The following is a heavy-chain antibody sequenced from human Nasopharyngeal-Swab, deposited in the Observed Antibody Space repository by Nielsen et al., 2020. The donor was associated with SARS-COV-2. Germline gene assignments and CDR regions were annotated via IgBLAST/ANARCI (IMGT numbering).Heavy chain of an antibody. CDR2: IRSKVYGGTT. CDR3: TRGYDTFDY. D-gene: IGHD3-22*01. J-gene: IGHJ4*02. CDR1: GFTFGDYA. Sequence: GESLKISCTASGFTFGDYAMSWVRQAPGKGLEWVGFIRSKVYGGTTEYAASVKGRFTISRDDSKSIAYLQMNSLKTEDTAVYYCTRGYDTFDYWGQGTLVTVSS. V-gene: IGHV3-49*04.